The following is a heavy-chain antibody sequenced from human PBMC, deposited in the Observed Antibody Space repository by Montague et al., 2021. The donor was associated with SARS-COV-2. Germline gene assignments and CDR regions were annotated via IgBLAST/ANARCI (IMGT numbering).Heavy chain of an antibody. CDR1: GGSFSTYS. CDR3: ARLGDGVVPSPILGVGPYYYTTLMDS. J-gene: IGHJ4*03. CDR2: IHLGGST. V-gene: IGHV4-34*01. D-gene: IGHD3-10*01. Sequence: SETLSLTCAVHGGSFSTYSWNWTRQPPGNGLGWIGVIHLGGSTNYNPSLKSRVTISADTSKNQFSLKLTSVAAADTAVYYCARLGDGVVPSPILGVGPYYYTTLMDSWGTRTLVSVS.